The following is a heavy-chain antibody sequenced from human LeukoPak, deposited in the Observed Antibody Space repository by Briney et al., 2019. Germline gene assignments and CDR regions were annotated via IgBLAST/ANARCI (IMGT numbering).Heavy chain of an antibody. CDR3: ARVRITIFGVVNDYYYYYMDV. CDR2: IIPIFGTA. V-gene: IGHV1-69*13. CDR1: GGTFSSYA. J-gene: IGHJ6*03. Sequence: GASVKVSCKASGGTFSSYAISWVRQAPGQGLEWMGGIIPIFGTANYAQKFQGRVTITADESTSTAYMELSGLRSEDTAVYYCARVRITIFGVVNDYYYYYMDVWGKGTTVTVSS. D-gene: IGHD3-3*01.